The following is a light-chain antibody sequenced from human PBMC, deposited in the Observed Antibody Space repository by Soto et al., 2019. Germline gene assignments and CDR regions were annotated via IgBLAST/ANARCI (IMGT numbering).Light chain of an antibody. CDR2: DAS. Sequence: DIQMTQSPSTLSASVGDRVTITCRASQTINTWLAWYQLKPGKAPKVLIFDASSLKTGVPSRFSGSGSGTEFTLTISNLQPDDFATYYCQQYDSYSSGPFGQGTKVE. CDR3: QQYDSYSSGP. V-gene: IGKV1-5*01. CDR1: QTINTW. J-gene: IGKJ1*01.